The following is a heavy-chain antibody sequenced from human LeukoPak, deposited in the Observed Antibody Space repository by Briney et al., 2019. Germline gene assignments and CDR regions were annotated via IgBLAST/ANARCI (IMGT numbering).Heavy chain of an antibody. CDR2: IIPIFGTA. V-gene: IGHV1-69*06. J-gene: IGHJ4*02. CDR1: GGTFSSYA. CDR3: ARVDYGDYATLDY. D-gene: IGHD4-17*01. Sequence: SVKVSCKASGGTFSSYAISWVRQAPGQGLELMGGIIPIFGTANYAQKFQGRVTITADKSTSTAYMELSSLRSEDTAVYYCARVDYGDYATLDYWGQGTLVTVSS.